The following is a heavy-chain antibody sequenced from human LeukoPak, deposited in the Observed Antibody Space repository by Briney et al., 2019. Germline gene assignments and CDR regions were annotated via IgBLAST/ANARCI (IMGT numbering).Heavy chain of an antibody. Sequence: SETLSLTCTVSGGSISSYYWSWIRQPPGKGLEWIGYIYYSGSTNYNPSLKSRVTISVDTSKNQFSLKLSSVTAADTAVYYCARSQGVGNCSSTSCYPVYFDYWGQGTLVTVSS. V-gene: IGHV4-59*08. CDR2: IYYSGST. CDR1: GGSISSYY. CDR3: ARSQGVGNCSSTSCYPVYFDY. D-gene: IGHD2-2*01. J-gene: IGHJ4*02.